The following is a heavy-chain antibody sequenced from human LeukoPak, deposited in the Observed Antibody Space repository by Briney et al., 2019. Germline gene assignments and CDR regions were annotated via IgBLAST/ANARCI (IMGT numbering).Heavy chain of an antibody. CDR3: AREDREYYYDSSGFTLDYMDV. V-gene: IGHV4-31*03. D-gene: IGHD3-22*01. CDR2: IYYSGST. Sequence: SQTLSLTCTVSGGSISSGGYYWSWIRQHPGKGLEWIGYIYYSGSTYYNPSLKNRVTISVDTSKNQFSLKLSSVTAADTAVYYCAREDREYYYDSSGFTLDYMDVWGKGTTVTVSS. CDR1: GGSISSGGYY. J-gene: IGHJ6*03.